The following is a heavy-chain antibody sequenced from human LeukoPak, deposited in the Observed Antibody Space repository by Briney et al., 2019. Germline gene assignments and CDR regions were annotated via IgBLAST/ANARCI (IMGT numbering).Heavy chain of an antibody. V-gene: IGHV1-18*01. CDR1: GYTFTSYG. CDR2: ISAYNGNT. Sequence: ASVKVSCKASGYTFTSYGISWVRQAPGQGLEWMGWISAYNGNTNYAQKLPGRVTMTTDTSTSKAYLELRSLRPVERDMCYCARVEAGNLEVDDYWGQGTLVTVSS. D-gene: IGHD4-23*01. CDR3: ARVEAGNLEVDDY. J-gene: IGHJ4*02.